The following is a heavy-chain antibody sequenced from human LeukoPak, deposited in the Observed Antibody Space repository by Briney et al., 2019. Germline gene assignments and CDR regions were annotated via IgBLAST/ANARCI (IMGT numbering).Heavy chain of an antibody. CDR3: AKGMVYAANENWFDP. D-gene: IGHD2-8*01. Sequence: PGGSLRLSCAASGFTFSSYSMNWVRQAPGKGLEWVSAISGSGGSTYYADSVKGRFTISRDNSKNTLYLQMNSLRAEDTAVYYCAKGMVYAANENWFDPWGQGTLVTVSS. CDR1: GFTFSSYS. V-gene: IGHV3-23*01. CDR2: ISGSGGST. J-gene: IGHJ5*02.